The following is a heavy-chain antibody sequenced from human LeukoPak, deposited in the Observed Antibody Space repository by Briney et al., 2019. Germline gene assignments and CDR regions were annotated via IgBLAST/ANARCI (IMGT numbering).Heavy chain of an antibody. CDR1: GGSISSGSYY. J-gene: IGHJ5*02. CDR3: ARDIAYCGGDCYVQFDP. Sequence: SETLSLTCTVSGGSISSGSYYWSWIRQPAGKGLEWVGRIYTSGSTNYNPSLKSRVTISVDTSKNQFPLKPSSVTAADTAVYYCARDIAYCGGDCYVQFDPWGQGTLVTVSS. D-gene: IGHD2-21*02. CDR2: IYTSGST. V-gene: IGHV4-61*02.